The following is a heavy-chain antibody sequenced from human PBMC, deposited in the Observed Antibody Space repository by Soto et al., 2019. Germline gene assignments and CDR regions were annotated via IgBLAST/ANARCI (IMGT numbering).Heavy chain of an antibody. Sequence: AGGSLRLSCAASGFTFSSYWMHWVRQVPGKGLVWVSRINSDGSSTSYADSVKGRFTMSRDNAKNTLYLQMDSLRAEDTAVYYCVRDHLGYCSSASCYWFDPWGQGTLVTVSS. CDR2: INSDGSST. V-gene: IGHV3-74*01. D-gene: IGHD2-15*01. CDR1: GFTFSSYW. CDR3: VRDHLGYCSSASCYWFDP. J-gene: IGHJ5*02.